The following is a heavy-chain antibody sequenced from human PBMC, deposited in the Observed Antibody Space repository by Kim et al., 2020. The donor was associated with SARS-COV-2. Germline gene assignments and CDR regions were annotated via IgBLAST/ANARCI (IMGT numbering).Heavy chain of an antibody. Sequence: TTTDADSVKGRFNISRDNAKHTLYLQMNSLRDEDTAVKYCARANNHAYDSWGQGTLVTVSS. V-gene: IGHV3-74*01. CDR2: TT. D-gene: IGHD3-16*01. CDR3: ARANNHAYDS. J-gene: IGHJ5*01.